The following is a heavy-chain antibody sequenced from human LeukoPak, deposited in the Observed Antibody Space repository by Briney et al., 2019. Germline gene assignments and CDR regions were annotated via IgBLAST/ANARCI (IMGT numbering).Heavy chain of an antibody. J-gene: IGHJ4*02. V-gene: IGHV4-59*01. CDR2: IYYSGST. CDR1: GGSISSYY. Sequence: SETLSLTCTVSGGSISSYYWSWIRQPPGKGLEWIGYIYYSGSTNYNPSLKSRVTISGDTSKNQFSLKLSPVTAADTAVYYCARSHPGHYFDYWGQGTLVTVSS. CDR3: ARSHPGHYFDY.